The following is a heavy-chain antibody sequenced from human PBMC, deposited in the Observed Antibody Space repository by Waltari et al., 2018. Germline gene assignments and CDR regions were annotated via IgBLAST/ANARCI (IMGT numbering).Heavy chain of an antibody. V-gene: IGHV4-34*02. CDR3: ARGLRSHSAAWWEGITFDS. CDR2: AYERGTT. Sequence: QVQLQQWGTGLLRPSETLSLTCAVHGGSFLGYYWPWIPLSPGRGLEWIGEAYERGTTKYSPSLKSRLTVSVDTSKRQFSLKLSSVTAADTAFYYCARGLRSHSAAWWEGITFDSWGQGSLVTVSS. CDR1: GGSFLGYY. J-gene: IGHJ4*02. D-gene: IGHD1-26*01.